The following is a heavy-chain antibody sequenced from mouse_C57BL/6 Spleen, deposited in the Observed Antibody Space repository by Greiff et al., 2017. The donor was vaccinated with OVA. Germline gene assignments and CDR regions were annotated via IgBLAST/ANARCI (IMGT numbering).Heavy chain of an antibody. CDR2: INPSTGGT. CDR1: GYSFTGYY. Sequence: EVQLQQSGPELVKPGASVKISCKASGYSFTGYYMNWVKQSPEKSLEWIGEINPSTGGTTYNQKFKAKATLTVDKSSSTAYMQLKSLTSEDSAVYYCARNYDYDWRYFDVWGTGTTVTVSS. D-gene: IGHD2-4*01. CDR3: ARNYDYDWRYFDV. V-gene: IGHV1-42*01. J-gene: IGHJ1*03.